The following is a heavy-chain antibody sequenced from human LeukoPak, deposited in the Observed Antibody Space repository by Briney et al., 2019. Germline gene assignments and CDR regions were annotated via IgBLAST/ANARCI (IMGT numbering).Heavy chain of an antibody. Sequence: SETLSLTCTVSGGSVDTIDYYWSLIRQPPGKGLEWIGYMYHTGSSIYSPSLKSRLTISVDTSKNQFTLNLSSMTAADTAVYYCAGDQGGSAHRHAFDIWGQGTLVTVSS. V-gene: IGHV4-61*08. CDR3: AGDQGGSAHRHAFDI. CDR2: MYHTGSS. D-gene: IGHD1-26*01. J-gene: IGHJ3*02. CDR1: GGSVDTIDYY.